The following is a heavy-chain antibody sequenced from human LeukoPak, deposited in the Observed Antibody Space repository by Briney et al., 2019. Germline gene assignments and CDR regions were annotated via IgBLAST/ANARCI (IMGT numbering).Heavy chain of an antibody. D-gene: IGHD2-2*01. CDR1: GGSISSDY. Sequence: KPSETLSLTCTVSGGSISSDYRSWSRQPAGKGLEWIGHIYTSGSTNYNPSLTGRVTMSLDTSKNQFSLKLTSVTAADTAVYYCARVGLSSRGYYYYMDVWGRGTTVTVSS. V-gene: IGHV4-4*07. J-gene: IGHJ6*03. CDR2: IYTSGST. CDR3: ARVGLSSRGYYYYMDV.